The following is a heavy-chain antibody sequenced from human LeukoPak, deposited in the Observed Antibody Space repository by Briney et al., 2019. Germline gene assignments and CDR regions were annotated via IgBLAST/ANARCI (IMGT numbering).Heavy chain of an antibody. Sequence: PGRSLRLSCAASGFTFSSYAMHRVRQAPGKGLEWVAVISYDGSNKYYADSVKGRFTISRDNSKNTLYLQMNSLRAEDTAVYYCAREYCSSTSCYRDAFDIWGQGTMVTVSS. J-gene: IGHJ3*02. V-gene: IGHV3-30-3*01. CDR3: AREYCSSTSCYRDAFDI. CDR1: GFTFSSYA. CDR2: ISYDGSNK. D-gene: IGHD2-2*01.